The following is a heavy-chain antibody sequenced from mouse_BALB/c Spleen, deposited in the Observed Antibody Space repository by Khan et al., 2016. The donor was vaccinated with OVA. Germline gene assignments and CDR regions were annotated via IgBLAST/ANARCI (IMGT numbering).Heavy chain of an antibody. Sequence: VQLQQSGAALARPGASVKMSCKASGYTFTSYTMHWVRQRPGQALEWIGQINPSNNYTNYNQNFKDKATLIVDKSSNTAYMQLRSLTSEDSAVYYCIREWAYYRSDGWFAYWGQGTLVTVSA. D-gene: IGHD2-14*01. CDR1: GYTFTSYT. CDR2: INPSNNYT. CDR3: IREWAYYRSDGWFAY. V-gene: IGHV1-4*01. J-gene: IGHJ3*01.